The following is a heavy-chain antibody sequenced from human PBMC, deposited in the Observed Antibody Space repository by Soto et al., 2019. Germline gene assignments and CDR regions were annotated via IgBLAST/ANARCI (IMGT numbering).Heavy chain of an antibody. CDR2: ISGSGGST. Sequence: GGSLRLSCAASGFTFSSYAMSWVRQAPGKGLEWVSAISGSGGSTYYADSVKGRFTISRDNSKNTLYLQMNSLRAEDTAVYYCAKEPLTPHDYSNRPFDFYWGQGTLVTVSS. CDR1: GFTFSSYA. J-gene: IGHJ4*02. CDR3: AKEPLTPHDYSNRPFDFY. V-gene: IGHV3-23*01. D-gene: IGHD4-4*01.